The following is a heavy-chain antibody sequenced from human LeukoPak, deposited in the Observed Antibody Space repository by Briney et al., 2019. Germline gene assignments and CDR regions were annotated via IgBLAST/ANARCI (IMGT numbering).Heavy chain of an antibody. J-gene: IGHJ4*02. Sequence: SETLSLTCTVSGGSISGYYWSWIRQPPGKGLEWIGYIYYSGSTNYNPSLKSRVTISVDTSKNQFSLKLSSVTAADTAVYYCASVGWDSYYFDYWGQGTLVTVSS. V-gene: IGHV4-59*01. CDR3: ASVGWDSYYFDY. CDR1: GGSISGYY. CDR2: IYYSGST. D-gene: IGHD1-26*01.